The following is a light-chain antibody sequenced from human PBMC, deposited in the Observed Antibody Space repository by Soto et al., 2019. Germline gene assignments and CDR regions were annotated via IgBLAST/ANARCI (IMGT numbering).Light chain of an antibody. CDR3: QKYGNFWT. J-gene: IGKJ1*01. CDR1: QSVTTR. V-gene: IGKV3-20*01. CDR2: GAS. Sequence: IVLTQSPGTLSLSPGERVTLSCRASQSVTTRLAWYQHKPGQAPRLLIYGASSRATGIPDRFSGSGSGTDFSLTIRRLEPDDFAVYYCQKYGNFWTFGQGTKVDIK.